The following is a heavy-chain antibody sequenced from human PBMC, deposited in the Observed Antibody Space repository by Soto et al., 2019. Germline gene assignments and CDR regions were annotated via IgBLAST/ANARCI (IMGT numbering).Heavy chain of an antibody. CDR1: GGSISSSSYY. V-gene: IGHV4-39*01. Sequence: QLQLQESGPGLVKPSETLSLTCTVSGGSISSSSYYWGWIRQPPGKGLEWIGSIYYSGSTYYNPSLTSRVTISVDTSTNQFSLKLSSVTAADTAVYYCARPRGDYVYFDYWGQGTLVTVSS. CDR3: ARPRGDYVYFDY. CDR2: IYYSGST. J-gene: IGHJ4*02. D-gene: IGHD4-17*01.